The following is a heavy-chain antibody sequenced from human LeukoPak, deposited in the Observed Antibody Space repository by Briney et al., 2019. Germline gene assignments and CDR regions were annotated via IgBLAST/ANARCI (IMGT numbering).Heavy chain of an antibody. V-gene: IGHV3-23*01. CDR1: GFTFSSYA. CDR3: AKDRVQYYYGSGSSDIFDWFDP. D-gene: IGHD3-10*01. Sequence: RTGGSLRLSCAASGFTFSSYAMSWVRQAPGKGLKWVSAISGSGGSTYYADSVKGRFTISRDNSKNTLYLQMNSLRAEDTAVYYCAKDRVQYYYGSGSSDIFDWFDPWGQGTLVTVSS. CDR2: ISGSGGST. J-gene: IGHJ5*02.